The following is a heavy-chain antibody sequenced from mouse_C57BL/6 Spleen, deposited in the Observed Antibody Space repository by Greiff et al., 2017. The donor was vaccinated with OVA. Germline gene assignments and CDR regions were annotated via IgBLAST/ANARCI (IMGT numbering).Heavy chain of an antibody. D-gene: IGHD1-1*01. CDR1: GFTFSDYY. J-gene: IGHJ4*01. CDR3: ARLGGVYGSSYYHAMDY. Sequence: EVMLVESGGGLVQPGGSLKLSCAASGFTFSDYYMYWVRQTPEKRLEWVAYISNGGGSTYYPDTVKGRFTISRDNAKNTLYLQMSRLKSEDTAMYYCARLGGVYGSSYYHAMDYWGQGTSVTVSS. V-gene: IGHV5-12*01. CDR2: ISNGGGST.